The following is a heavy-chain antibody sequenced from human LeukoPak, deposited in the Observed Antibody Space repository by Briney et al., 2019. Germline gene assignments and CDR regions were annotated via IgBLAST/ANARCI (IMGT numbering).Heavy chain of an antibody. D-gene: IGHD4-17*01. CDR1: GGSISSYY. J-gene: IGHJ5*02. V-gene: IGHV4-59*01. CDR2: IYYSGST. Sequence: KSSETLSLTCTVSGGSISSYYWSWIRQPPGKGLEWIGYIYYSGSTNYNPSLKSRVTISVDTSKNQSSLKLSSVTAADTAVYYCARVVTSQRIWFDPWGQGTLVTVSS. CDR3: ARVVTSQRIWFDP.